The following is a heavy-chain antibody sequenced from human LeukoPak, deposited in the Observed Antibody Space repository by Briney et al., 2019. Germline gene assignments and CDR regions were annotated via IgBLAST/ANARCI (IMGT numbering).Heavy chain of an antibody. CDR3: ARGGDYDVWSAYSHTLDGAFDI. J-gene: IGHJ3*02. V-gene: IGHV1-46*03. D-gene: IGHD3-3*01. Sequence: ASVKVSCKASGFIFTSYYMHWVRQAPGQGLEWMGIINPSHSSTSYAQKFQGRVTMTRDTSMSTVYMELSSLRSEDTAIYYCARGGDYDVWSAYSHTLDGAFDIWGQGTMVTVSS. CDR2: INPSHSST. CDR1: GFIFTSYY.